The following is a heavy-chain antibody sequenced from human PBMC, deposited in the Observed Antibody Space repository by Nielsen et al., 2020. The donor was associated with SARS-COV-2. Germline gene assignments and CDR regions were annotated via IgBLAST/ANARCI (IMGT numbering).Heavy chain of an antibody. CDR1: GFTVSSNY. CDR2: IYSGGST. Sequence: GGSLRLSCAASGFTVSSNYMSWVRQAPGKGLEWVSVIYSGGSTYYADSVKGRFTISRDNSKNTLYLQMNSLRAEDTAVYYCARDGGGDSSGAYFDYWGQGTLVTVSS. V-gene: IGHV3-53*01. J-gene: IGHJ4*02. D-gene: IGHD6-25*01. CDR3: ARDGGGDSSGAYFDY.